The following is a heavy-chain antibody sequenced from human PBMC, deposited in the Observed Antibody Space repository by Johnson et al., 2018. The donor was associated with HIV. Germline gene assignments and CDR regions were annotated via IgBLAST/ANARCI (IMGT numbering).Heavy chain of an antibody. V-gene: IGHV3-30-3*01. D-gene: IGHD3-22*01. Sequence: QEQLVESGGGVVQPERSLRLSCAASEFSFSTYAMRWVRQAPGKGLEGVAVISDDGTNTDYADAVKGRFTISRDNSKNTLYLQRNSLRAGDTAVYYCVRDGNYYDRSGYRVDAFDVWGQGTMVTVSS. CDR3: VRDGNYYDRSGYRVDAFDV. J-gene: IGHJ3*01. CDR1: EFSFSTYA. CDR2: ISDDGTNT.